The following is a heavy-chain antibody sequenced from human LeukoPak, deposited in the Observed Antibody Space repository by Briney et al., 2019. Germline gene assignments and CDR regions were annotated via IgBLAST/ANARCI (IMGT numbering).Heavy chain of an antibody. CDR2: ISSSSTYI. CDR1: GFTFSSHS. J-gene: IGHJ5*02. Sequence: KPGGSLRLSCAASGFTFSSHSMNWVRQAPGKGLEWVSSISSSSTYIYYADSVKGRFTISRDNAKNSLYLQMNSLRAEDTAVYYCARHLREFDWYDFGFDPWGQGTLVTVSS. V-gene: IGHV3-21*01. D-gene: IGHD3-9*01. CDR3: ARHLREFDWYDFGFDP.